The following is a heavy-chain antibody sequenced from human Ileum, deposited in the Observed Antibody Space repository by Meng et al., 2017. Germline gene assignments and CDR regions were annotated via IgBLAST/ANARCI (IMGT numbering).Heavy chain of an antibody. Sequence: QVQLQESGPGLLKPSGTLSLTCAVSGGSISTSDWWSWVRQPPGKGLEWIGEIHHSGSTNYNPSLKSRVTISVDKSKNQFSLKLNSVTAPDTAVYYCAREWSGSYRHFDYWGQGTLVTVSS. V-gene: IGHV4-4*02. CDR3: AREWSGSYRHFDY. J-gene: IGHJ4*02. CDR1: GGSISTSDW. CDR2: IHHSGST. D-gene: IGHD1-26*01.